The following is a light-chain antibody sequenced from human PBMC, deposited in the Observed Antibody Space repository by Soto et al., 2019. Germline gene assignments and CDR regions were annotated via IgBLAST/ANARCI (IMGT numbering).Light chain of an antibody. V-gene: IGKV3-15*01. CDR1: QSVSSN. Sequence: EIVMTQSPATLSVSPGERATLSCRASQSVSSNLAGYQQKPAQAPSILLYGASTTATGILAGFSGSGSGTEFTLTISSLQSEDFAVDYCQQYNNWPYTFGQGTKLEIK. CDR2: GAS. J-gene: IGKJ2*01. CDR3: QQYNNWPYT.